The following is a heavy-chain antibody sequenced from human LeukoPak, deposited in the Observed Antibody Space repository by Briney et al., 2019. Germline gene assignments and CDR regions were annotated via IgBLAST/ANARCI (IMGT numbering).Heavy chain of an antibody. D-gene: IGHD2-15*01. J-gene: IGHJ4*02. V-gene: IGHV4-31*03. Sequence: SQTLSLTCTVSGGFISSGGYYWSWIRQHPGKGVEWIGYIYYSGSTYYNPSLKSRVTISVDTSKNQFSLKLSSVTAADTAVYYCARGYCSGGSRYSGFPCFDYWGQGTLVTVSS. CDR3: ARGYCSGGSRYSGFPCFDY. CDR2: IYYSGST. CDR1: GGFISSGGYY.